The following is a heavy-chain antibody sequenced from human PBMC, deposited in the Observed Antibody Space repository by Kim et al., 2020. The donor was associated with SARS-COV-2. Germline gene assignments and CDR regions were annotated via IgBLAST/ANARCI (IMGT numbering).Heavy chain of an antibody. D-gene: IGHD3-10*01. CDR1: GYTFTSYA. Sequence: ASVKVSCKASGYTFTSYAMHWVRQAPGQRLEWMGWINAGNGNTKYSQKFQGRGTITRDTSASTTYMGLSSLRSEDTAVYYCASSQAPTMVRGPIDYWGQGTLVTASS. J-gene: IGHJ4*02. CDR2: INAGNGNT. V-gene: IGHV1-3*01. CDR3: ASSQAPTMVRGPIDY.